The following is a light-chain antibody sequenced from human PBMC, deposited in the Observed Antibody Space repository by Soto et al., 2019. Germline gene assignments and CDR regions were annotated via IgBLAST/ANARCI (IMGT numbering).Light chain of an antibody. CDR3: QEYGSPRT. CDR1: QSVSSTY. V-gene: IGKV3-20*01. Sequence: EIVLTQSRGTLSLSPGEKATLSCRASQSVSSTYLAWYQQKPGQAPRLLIYGASSRAAGIPDRFSGSGSGTDFTLTISRLEPEDSAVYYCQEYGSPRTFGQGTKVEIK. J-gene: IGKJ1*01. CDR2: GAS.